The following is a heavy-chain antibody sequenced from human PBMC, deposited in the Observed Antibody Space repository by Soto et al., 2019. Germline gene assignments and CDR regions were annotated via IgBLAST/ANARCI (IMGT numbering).Heavy chain of an antibody. CDR1: GGTFSSYA. CDR3: ARDPYELERRRFYYYGMDV. D-gene: IGHD1-1*01. J-gene: IGHJ6*02. CDR2: IIPIFGTA. Sequence: QVQLVQSGAEVKKPGSSVKVSCKASGGTFSSYAISWVRQAPGQGLEWMGGIIPIFGTANYAQKFQGRVTITADESTSTAYMELSSLRSEDTAVYYCARDPYELERRRFYYYGMDVWGQGTTVTVSS. V-gene: IGHV1-69*01.